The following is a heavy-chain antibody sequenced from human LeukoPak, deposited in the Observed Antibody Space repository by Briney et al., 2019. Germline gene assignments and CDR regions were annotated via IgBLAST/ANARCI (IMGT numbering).Heavy chain of an antibody. D-gene: IGHD5-24*01. J-gene: IGHJ4*01. Sequence: GGSLRLSCAASGFTFSSYGMHWVRQAPGKGLEWVAVISYDGSNKYYADSVKGRFTISRDSSKNTLYLQMKSLRAEDTAVYYCAKDLGDGYNWGGFDYWGQEPWSPSPQ. V-gene: IGHV3-30*18. CDR2: ISYDGSNK. CDR1: GFTFSSYG. CDR3: AKDLGDGYNWGGFDY.